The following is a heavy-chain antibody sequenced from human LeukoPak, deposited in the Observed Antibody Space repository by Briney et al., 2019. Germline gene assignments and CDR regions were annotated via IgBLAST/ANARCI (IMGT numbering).Heavy chain of an antibody. CDR3: ATGYCSSTSCYQFDY. CDR1: GGSISSYY. CDR2: IYTSGST. D-gene: IGHD2-2*03. V-gene: IGHV4-4*07. Sequence: ETLXLTCTVSGGSISSYYWSWIRQPAGKGLEWIGRIYTSGSTNYSPSLKSRVTMSVDTSKNQFSLKLSSVTAADTDVYYCATGYCSSTSCYQFDYWGQGTLVTVSS. J-gene: IGHJ4*02.